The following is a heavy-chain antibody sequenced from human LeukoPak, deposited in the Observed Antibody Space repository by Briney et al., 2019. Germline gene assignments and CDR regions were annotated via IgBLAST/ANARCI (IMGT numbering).Heavy chain of an antibody. J-gene: IGHJ4*02. D-gene: IGHD2-2*01. Sequence: GGSLRLSCAASGFTFSSYGMHWVRQAPGKGLEWVAVISYDGSNKYYADSVKGRFTISRDNSKNTLYLQMNSLRAEDTAVYYCARPCSSTSCPVGYWGQGTLVTVSS. CDR2: ISYDGSNK. CDR3: ARPCSSTSCPVGY. V-gene: IGHV3-30*03. CDR1: GFTFSSYG.